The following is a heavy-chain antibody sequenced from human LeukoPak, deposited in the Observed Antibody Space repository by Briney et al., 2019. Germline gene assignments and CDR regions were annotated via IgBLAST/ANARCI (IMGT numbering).Heavy chain of an antibody. D-gene: IGHD3-10*01. Sequence: ASVKVSCKASGGTFSSYAISWVRQAPGQGLEWMGRIIPILGIANYAQKFQGRVTITADKSTSTAYMELSSLRSEDTAVYYCARHGSGRVPLDYWGQGTLVTVSS. CDR1: GGTFSSYA. CDR3: ARHGSGRVPLDY. V-gene: IGHV1-69*04. J-gene: IGHJ4*02. CDR2: IIPILGIA.